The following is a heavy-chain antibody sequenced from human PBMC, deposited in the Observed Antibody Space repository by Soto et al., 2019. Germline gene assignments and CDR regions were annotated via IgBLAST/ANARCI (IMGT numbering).Heavy chain of an antibody. D-gene: IGHD2-15*01. CDR3: AGFQGVYCSVRSCNKGEFYYYGMDV. CDR1: GYSFTSYW. Sequence: GESLKISCKGSGYSFTSYWIGWVRQMPGKGLEWMGIIYPGDSDTRYSPSFQGQVTISADNSISTAYLQWSSLKASDTAMYYWAGFQGVYCSVRSCNKGEFYYYGMDVWGQGTTVTVSS. V-gene: IGHV5-51*01. J-gene: IGHJ6*02. CDR2: IYPGDSDT.